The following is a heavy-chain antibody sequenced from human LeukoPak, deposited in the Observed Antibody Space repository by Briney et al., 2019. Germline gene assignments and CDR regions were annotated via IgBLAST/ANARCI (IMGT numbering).Heavy chain of an antibody. CDR2: IKSKTDGGTT. Sequence: GGSLRLSCAASGFTFSNAWMSWVRQAPGKGLEWVGRIKSKTDGGTTDYAAPVKGRFTISRDDSKNTLYLQMNSLRAEDTAVYYCAKVYEDYYYYMDVWGKGTTVTISS. D-gene: IGHD2-8*01. J-gene: IGHJ6*03. CDR3: AKVYEDYYYYMDV. V-gene: IGHV3-15*01. CDR1: GFTFSNAW.